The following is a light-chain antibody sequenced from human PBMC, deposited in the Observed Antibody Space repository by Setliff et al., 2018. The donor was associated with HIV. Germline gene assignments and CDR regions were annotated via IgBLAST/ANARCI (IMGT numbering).Light chain of an antibody. V-gene: IGLV2-14*03. Sequence: QSVLTQPASVSGSPGQSITISCTGSSSDVGGSNYVSWYQQHPGKAPKLMIYAVSNRPSGVSNRFSGSKSGNTASLTISGLQAEDEADYDCSSYTSSTPLYVFGTGTKVTVL. CDR3: SSYTSSTPLYV. J-gene: IGLJ1*01. CDR2: AVS. CDR1: SSDVGGSNY.